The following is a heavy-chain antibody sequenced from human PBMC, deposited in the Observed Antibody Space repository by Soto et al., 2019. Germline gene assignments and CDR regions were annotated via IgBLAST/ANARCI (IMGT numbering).Heavy chain of an antibody. CDR3: ARGLRFLEWLLPAPYYYYGMDV. CDR2: IIPIFGTA. Sequence: SVKVSCKASGGTFSSYAISWVRQAPGQGLEWMGGIIPIFGTANYAQKFQGRVTITADESTSTAYMELSSLRSEDTAVYYCARGLRFLEWLLPAPYYYYGMDVWGQGTTVTVSS. V-gene: IGHV1-69*13. J-gene: IGHJ6*02. D-gene: IGHD3-3*01. CDR1: GGTFSSYA.